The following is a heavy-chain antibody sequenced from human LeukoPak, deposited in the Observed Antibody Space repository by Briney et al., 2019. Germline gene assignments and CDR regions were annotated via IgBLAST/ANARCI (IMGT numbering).Heavy chain of an antibody. V-gene: IGHV1-24*01. J-gene: IGHJ4*02. CDR2: FDPEDGEP. D-gene: IGHD4-17*01. CDR3: AKSHGDYGLLDY. Sequence: ASAKVSYKVSGYSLTDLSLHWVRQAPGKGLEWMGGFDPEDGEPIYAQKFQGRLSMTEDTSKDTGYMELRTLRSEDTALYYCAKSHGDYGLLDYWGQGTLVTVSS. CDR1: GYSLTDLS.